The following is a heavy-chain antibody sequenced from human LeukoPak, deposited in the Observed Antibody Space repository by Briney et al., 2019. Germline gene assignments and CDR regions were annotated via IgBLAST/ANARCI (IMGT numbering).Heavy chain of an antibody. J-gene: IGHJ4*02. D-gene: IGHD5-18*01. CDR3: ARAPDGYSYGFAY. CDR1: GYTFTKYA. Sequence: ASVKVSCKASGYTFTKYAMNWVRQAPGQGLEWMGWINTITGDPTYAQGFAGRFVFSLDTSVSTAYLQISSLQAEDTAVYYCARAPDGYSYGFAYWGQGTLVIVSP. CDR2: INTITGDP. V-gene: IGHV7-4-1*02.